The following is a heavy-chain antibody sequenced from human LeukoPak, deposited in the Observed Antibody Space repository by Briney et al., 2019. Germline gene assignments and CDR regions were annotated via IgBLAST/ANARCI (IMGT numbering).Heavy chain of an antibody. D-gene: IGHD6-6*01. Sequence: PGGSLRLSCAASGFTVSSNYMSWVRQAPGKGLEWVSVIYSGGSTYYADSVKGRFTISRDNSKNTLYLQMNSLRAEDTAVYYCARASITARPLLSDYWGQGTLVTVSS. CDR2: IYSGGST. V-gene: IGHV3-66*01. J-gene: IGHJ4*02. CDR1: GFTVSSNY. CDR3: ARASITARPLLSDY.